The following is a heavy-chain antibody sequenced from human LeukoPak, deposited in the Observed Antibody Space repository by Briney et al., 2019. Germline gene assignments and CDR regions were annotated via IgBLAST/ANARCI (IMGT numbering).Heavy chain of an antibody. CDR2: INPSGGST. CDR1: GYTFTSYY. D-gene: IGHD7-27*01. Sequence: ASVKVSCKASGYTFTSYYMHWVRQAPGQGLVWMGIINPSGGSTSYAQKFQGRVTMTRDTSTSTVYMELSRLRSDDTAVYYCAPGPGWFDPWGQGTLVTVSS. V-gene: IGHV1-46*01. J-gene: IGHJ5*02. CDR3: APGPGWFDP.